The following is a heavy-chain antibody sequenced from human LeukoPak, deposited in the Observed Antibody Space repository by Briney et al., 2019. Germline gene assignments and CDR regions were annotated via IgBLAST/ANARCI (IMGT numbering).Heavy chain of an antibody. CDR2: ISAYNNNT. V-gene: IGHV1-18*01. CDR1: GYTFSNYG. J-gene: IGHJ4*02. D-gene: IGHD3-22*01. CDR3: ARDLWDYYDTSGYYYTYYFDY. Sequence: ASVKVSCKASGYTFSNYGFSWVRQAPGQGLEWMGWISAYNNNTNYAQKLQGRVTLTTDTSTSTAYMELRSLRSDDTAVYYCARDLWDYYDTSGYYYTYYFDYWGQGTLVTVSS.